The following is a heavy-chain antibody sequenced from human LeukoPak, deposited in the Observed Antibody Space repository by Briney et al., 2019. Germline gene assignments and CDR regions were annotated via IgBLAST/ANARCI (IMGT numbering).Heavy chain of an antibody. J-gene: IGHJ4*02. Sequence: GGSLRLSCAASGFTVSTNYMSWVRQAPGKGLEWVSVIYSGGSTYYADSVKGRFTFSRDNSKNTLYLQMNSLRAEDTAVYYCATKTRNHFDYWGQGTLVTVSS. CDR2: IYSGGST. V-gene: IGHV3-66*01. D-gene: IGHD2-2*01. CDR3: ATKTRNHFDY. CDR1: GFTVSTNY.